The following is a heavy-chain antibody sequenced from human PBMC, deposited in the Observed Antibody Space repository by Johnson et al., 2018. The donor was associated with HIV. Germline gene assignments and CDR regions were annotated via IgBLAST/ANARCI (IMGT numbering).Heavy chain of an antibody. CDR2: IGTAGDT. CDR3: ASLVGSSSGEAFDI. D-gene: IGHD6-6*01. V-gene: IGHV3-13*01. Sequence: VQLVESGGGLVQPGGSLRLSCAASGFTFSSYDMHWVRQATGKGLEWVSAIGTAGDTYYPGSVKGRFTISRDNAKNSLYRQMNSLRAEDTAVYYCASLVGSSSGEAFDIWGQGTMVTVSS. J-gene: IGHJ3*02. CDR1: GFTFSSYD.